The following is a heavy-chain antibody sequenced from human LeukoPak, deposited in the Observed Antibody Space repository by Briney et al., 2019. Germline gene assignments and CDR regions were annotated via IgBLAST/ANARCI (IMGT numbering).Heavy chain of an antibody. CDR1: GGSVSSGSYY. CDR3: GQSAVGHYYYYYMDV. D-gene: IGHD2/OR15-2a*01. Sequence: PSETLSLTCTASGGSVSSGSYYWSWIRQPPGKGLEWIGYIYYSGSTNYNPSLKSRVTISVDTSKNQFSLKRSSVTAADTAVYYCGQSAVGHYYYYYMDVWGKGTTVTVSS. V-gene: IGHV4-61*01. J-gene: IGHJ6*03. CDR2: IYYSGST.